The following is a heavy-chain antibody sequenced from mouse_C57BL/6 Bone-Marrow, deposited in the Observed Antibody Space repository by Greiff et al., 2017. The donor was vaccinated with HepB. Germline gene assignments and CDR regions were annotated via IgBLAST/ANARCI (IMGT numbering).Heavy chain of an antibody. J-gene: IGHJ3*01. CDR1: WYTFPSYG. V-gene: IGHV1-81*01. CDR2: IYPRSGNT. Sequence: VQLQAVGAWLAGPWASSKLSWKASWYTFPSYGIKWGKQRTGQGLEGVGEIYPRSGNTYYNEKFKGKATLTADKSSSTAYMELRSLTSEDSAVYFCARRGPAWFAYWGQGTLVTVSA. CDR3: ARRGPAWFAY.